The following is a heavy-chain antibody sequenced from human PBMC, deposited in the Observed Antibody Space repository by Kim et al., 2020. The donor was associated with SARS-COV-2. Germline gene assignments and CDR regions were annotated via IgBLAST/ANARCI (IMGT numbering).Heavy chain of an antibody. Sequence: SETLSLTCTVSGGSISSYYWSWIRQPPGKGLEWIGYIYYSGSTNYNPSLKSRVTISVDTSKNQFSLKLSSLTAADTAVYYCARLLQADFWSGYSPDYYYYYGMDVCGQGTTLTVSS. CDR3: ARLLQADFWSGYSPDYYYYYGMDV. CDR2: IYYSGST. J-gene: IGHJ6*02. D-gene: IGHD3-3*01. V-gene: IGHV4-59*01. CDR1: GGSISSYY.